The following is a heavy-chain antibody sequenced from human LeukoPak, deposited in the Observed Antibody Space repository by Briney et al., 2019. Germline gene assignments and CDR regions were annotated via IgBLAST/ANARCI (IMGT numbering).Heavy chain of an antibody. Sequence: APVKVSCKASGYTFTSYAMHWVRQAPGQRLEWMGWINAGNGNTKYSQKFQGRVTITRDTSASTAYMELSSLRSEDTAVYYCARDIVVVPAAPLDYWGQGTLVTVSS. CDR3: ARDIVVVPAAPLDY. J-gene: IGHJ4*02. V-gene: IGHV1-3*01. CDR1: GYTFTSYA. CDR2: INAGNGNT. D-gene: IGHD2-2*01.